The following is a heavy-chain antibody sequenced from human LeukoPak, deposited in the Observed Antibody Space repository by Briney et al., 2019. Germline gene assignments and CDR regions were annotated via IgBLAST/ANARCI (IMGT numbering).Heavy chain of an antibody. CDR2: IKEDGSEK. J-gene: IGHJ5*02. CDR1: GFTFSSYW. CDR3: ARHRLHDFWSHKGGLWFAP. D-gene: IGHD3-3*01. V-gene: IGHV3-7*01. Sequence: SGGSLRLSCAASGFTFSSYWMSWVRQAPGKGLEWVANIKEDGSEKYHVDSVKGRFTISRDNAKNSLYLQMNSLRAEDTAVYYCARHRLHDFWSHKGGLWFAPWGQGTLVTVSS.